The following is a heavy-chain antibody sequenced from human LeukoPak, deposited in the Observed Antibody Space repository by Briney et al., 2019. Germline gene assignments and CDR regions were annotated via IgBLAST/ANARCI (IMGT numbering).Heavy chain of an antibody. J-gene: IGHJ4*02. CDR3: ARQGSYYYDSSGYSAY. CDR1: GYTFTRYG. Sequence: ASVKVSCKASGYTFTRYGISWVRQAPGQGLEWMGWISGYNGNTNYAQKLQGRVTMTTDTSTSTAFMELRSLRSDDTAAYYCARQGSYYYDSSGYSAYWGQGTLVTVAS. CDR2: ISGYNGNT. D-gene: IGHD3-22*01. V-gene: IGHV1-18*01.